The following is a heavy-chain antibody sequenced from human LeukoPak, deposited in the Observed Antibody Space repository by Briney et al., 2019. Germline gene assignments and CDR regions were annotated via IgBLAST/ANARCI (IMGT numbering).Heavy chain of an antibody. D-gene: IGHD2-2*02. V-gene: IGHV1-69*10. Sequence: GAAVKVSSKASGGTFIIYAISWVRQAPGQGLEWMGQIIPIFGIANYAQKFQGRVTITADKSTSTAYMELSSLRSEDTAVCYCARDYCSSTICYTDYYYGMDVCGQGTTVTVSS. CDR2: IIPIFGIA. CDR1: GGTFIIYA. J-gene: IGHJ6*02. CDR3: ARDYCSSTICYTDYYYGMDV.